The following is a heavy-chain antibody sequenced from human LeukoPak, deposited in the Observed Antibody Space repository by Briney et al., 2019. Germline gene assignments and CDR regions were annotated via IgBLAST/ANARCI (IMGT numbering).Heavy chain of an antibody. CDR3: ARGVGNFRYYFDS. J-gene: IGHJ4*02. CDR1: GFTFSSYA. D-gene: IGHD2/OR15-2a*01. Sequence: PGGSLRLSCAASGFTFSSYAMNWIRQAPGKALEWVSSISSTGTYIYYADLVEGRFTISRDNAKNSLYLQMNSLRAEDTAVYYCARGVGNFRYYFDSWGQGTLVTVSS. V-gene: IGHV3-21*01. CDR2: ISSTGTYI.